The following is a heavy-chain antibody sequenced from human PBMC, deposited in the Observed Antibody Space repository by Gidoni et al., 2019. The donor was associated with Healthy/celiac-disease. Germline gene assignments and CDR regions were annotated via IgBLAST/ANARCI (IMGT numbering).Heavy chain of an antibody. CDR1: GFTFDAYA. D-gene: IGHD6-6*01. CDR3: AKATTHTSSIPYYMDV. Sequence: EVQLVESGGGLVQPGRSLRLSCAASGFTFDAYAMHWVRQAPGKGLEWVSGISWNSGSIGYADSVKGRFTISRDNAKNSLYLQMNSLRAEDTALYYCAKATTHTSSIPYYMDVWGKGTTVTVSS. V-gene: IGHV3-9*01. CDR2: ISWNSGSI. J-gene: IGHJ6*03.